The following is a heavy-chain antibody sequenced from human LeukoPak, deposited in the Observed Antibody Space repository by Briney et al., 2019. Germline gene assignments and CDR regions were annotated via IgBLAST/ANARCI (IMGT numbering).Heavy chain of an antibody. Sequence: PSQTLSLTCIVSGGSISSDNYYWSWIRQPAGAGLEWIGRIYSSGSTNYNPSFKSRVTISADTSKNQFSLKLSSVTAADTAVYFCARDHPTPTTGYMDVWGKGTTVTVSS. V-gene: IGHV4-61*02. CDR3: ARDHPTPTTGYMDV. J-gene: IGHJ6*03. D-gene: IGHD1-26*01. CDR1: GGSISSDNYY. CDR2: IYSSGST.